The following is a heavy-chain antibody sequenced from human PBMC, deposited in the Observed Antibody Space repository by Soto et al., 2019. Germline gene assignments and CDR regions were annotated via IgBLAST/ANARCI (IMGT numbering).Heavy chain of an antibody. CDR1: GDSVPSNSAA. V-gene: IGHV6-1*01. CDR3: ARMIAAAGKMQTYYFDY. D-gene: IGHD6-13*01. J-gene: IGHJ4*02. CDR2: TYYRSKWYN. Sequence: SQTLSLTCAISGDSVPSNSAAWNWIRQSPSRGLEWLGRTYYRSKWYNDYAVSVKSRITINPDTSKNQFSLQLNSVTPEDTAVYYCARMIAAAGKMQTYYFDYWGQGTLVTVSS.